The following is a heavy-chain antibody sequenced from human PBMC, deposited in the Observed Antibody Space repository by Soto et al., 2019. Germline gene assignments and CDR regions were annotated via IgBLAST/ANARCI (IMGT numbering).Heavy chain of an antibody. CDR3: ARGVDDWYFDL. V-gene: IGHV4-39*07. Sequence: PSETLSLTCTVSGGSISSSSYYWGWIRQPPGKGLEWIGSIYYSGSTYYNPSLKSRVTISVDTSKNQFSLKLSSVTAADTAVYYCARGVDDWYFDLWGRGTLVTVSS. J-gene: IGHJ2*01. CDR1: GGSISSSSYY. D-gene: IGHD3-9*01. CDR2: IYYSGST.